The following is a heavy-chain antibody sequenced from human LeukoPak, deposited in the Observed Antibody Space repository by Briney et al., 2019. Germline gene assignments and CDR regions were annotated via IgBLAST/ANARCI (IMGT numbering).Heavy chain of an antibody. CDR2: IYYSGST. V-gene: IGHV4-30-4*01. CDR1: GGSISSGDYY. D-gene: IGHD5-24*01. Sequence: SETLSLTCTVSGGSISSGDYYWSWIRQPPGKGLEWIGYIYYSGSTYYNPSLKSRVTISVDTSKNQFSLKLSSVTAADTAVYYCARSPPGIRWLQFYFDYWGQGTLVTVSS. J-gene: IGHJ4*02. CDR3: ARSPPGIRWLQFYFDY.